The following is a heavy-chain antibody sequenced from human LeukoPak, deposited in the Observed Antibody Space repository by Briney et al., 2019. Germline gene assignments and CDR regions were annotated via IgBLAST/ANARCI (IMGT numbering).Heavy chain of an antibody. D-gene: IGHD3-10*01. J-gene: IGHJ4*02. Sequence: PSETLSLTCTVSSDSIFTSNWWSWIRQPAGKGLEWIGRIYTSGSTNYNPSLKSRVTISVDTSKNQFSLKLSSVTAADTAVYYCARDSLSGRAHWGQGTLVTVSS. CDR3: ARDSLSGRAH. V-gene: IGHV4-4*07. CDR1: SDSIFTSNW. CDR2: IYTSGST.